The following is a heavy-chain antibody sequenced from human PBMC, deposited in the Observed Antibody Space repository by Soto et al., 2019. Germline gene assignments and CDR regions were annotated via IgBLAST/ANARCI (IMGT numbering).Heavy chain of an antibody. V-gene: IGHV4-39*01. D-gene: IGHD1-7*01. J-gene: IGHJ4*02. CDR3: ATRNWNYDY. CDR1: GGSISSSSYY. Sequence: SETLSLTCTVSGGSISSSSYYWGWIRQPPGKGLEWIGSIYYSGSTYYNPSLKSRFTISVDTSKNQFSLKLRSVTAADTAVYYCATRNWNYDYWGQGTLVTVSS. CDR2: IYYSGST.